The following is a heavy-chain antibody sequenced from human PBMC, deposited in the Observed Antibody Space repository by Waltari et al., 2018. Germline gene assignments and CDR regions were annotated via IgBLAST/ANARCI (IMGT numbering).Heavy chain of an antibody. CDR3: ARQKNRGWFDY. V-gene: IGHV1-2*02. D-gene: IGHD6-19*01. J-gene: IGHJ4*02. CDR2: INPNSGGT. Sequence: QVQLVQSGAEVKKAGSSVKVSCKASGGTFSSYAISWVRQAPGQGLEWMGWINPNSGGTNYAQKFQGRVTMTRDTSISTAYMELSRLRSDDTAVYYCARQKNRGWFDYWGQGTLVTVSS. CDR1: GGTFSSYA.